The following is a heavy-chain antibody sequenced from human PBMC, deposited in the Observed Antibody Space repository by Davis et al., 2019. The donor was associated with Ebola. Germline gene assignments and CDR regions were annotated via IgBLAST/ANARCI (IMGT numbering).Heavy chain of an antibody. J-gene: IGHJ4*01. CDR3: ARLLWFGERSPGY. CDR1: GGSISSYY. Sequence: MPSETLSLTCTVSGGSISSYYWGWIRQPPGKGLEWIGSIYYSGSTYYNPSLKSRVTISVDTSKNQFSLKLSSVTAADTAVYYCARLLWFGERSPGYWGQGTLVTVSS. CDR2: IYYSGST. V-gene: IGHV4-39*01. D-gene: IGHD3-10*01.